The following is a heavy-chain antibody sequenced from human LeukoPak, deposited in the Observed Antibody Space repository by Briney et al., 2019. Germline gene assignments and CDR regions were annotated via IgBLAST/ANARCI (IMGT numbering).Heavy chain of an antibody. V-gene: IGHV1-18*01. CDR3: ARGRAVAGTGSFDY. CDR2: ISAYNGNT. Sequence: ASVKVSCKASGYTFTSYGISWVRQAPGQRLEWMGWISAYNGNTNYAQKLQGRVTMTTDTSTSTAYMELRSLRSDDTAVYYCARGRAVAGTGSFDYWGQGTLVTVSS. CDR1: GYTFTSYG. J-gene: IGHJ4*02. D-gene: IGHD6-19*01.